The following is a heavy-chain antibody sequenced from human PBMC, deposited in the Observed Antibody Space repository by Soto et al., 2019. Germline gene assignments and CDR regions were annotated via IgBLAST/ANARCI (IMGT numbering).Heavy chain of an antibody. J-gene: IGHJ3*02. Sequence: QVQLVQSGAEVKKPGASVKVSSKASGLPFTSYDMPRMRQAPGQGLTWMGRINPSGGSTSYAQEFQGRVTMTRDTSTSTVYRALSSLRSADTAVYYCARETSVAGTGEDALDIWGQGPMVTVSS. CDR2: INPSGGST. V-gene: IGHV1-46*03. D-gene: IGHD6-19*01. CDR3: ARETSVAGTGEDALDI. CDR1: GLPFTSYD.